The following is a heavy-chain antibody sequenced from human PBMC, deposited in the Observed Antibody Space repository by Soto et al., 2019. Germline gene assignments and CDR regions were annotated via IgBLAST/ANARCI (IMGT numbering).Heavy chain of an antibody. CDR2: IKQDGSEK. V-gene: IGHV3-7*03. J-gene: IGHJ4*02. CDR1: GLTFSSYW. Sequence: EVQLVESGGGLVQPGGSLRLSCAASGLTFSSYWMSWVRQAPGKGLEWLANIKQDGSEKYYVDSVKGRFTISRDNAKNSLYLQMNSLRAEDTAVYYCARGWSHFDYWGQGTLVTVSS. CDR3: ARGWSHFDY.